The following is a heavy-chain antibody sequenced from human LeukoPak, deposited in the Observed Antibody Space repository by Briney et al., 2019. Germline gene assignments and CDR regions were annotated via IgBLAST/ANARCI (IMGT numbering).Heavy chain of an antibody. CDR2: IYTNGSP. Sequence: SETLSLTCTVSGGSTSSYYWSWIRQPAGKGLEWIGRIYTNGSPNYNPSLKSRVTMSIDTSRNQFSLRLSSVTAADTAVYYCATWDCSSTSCSSDYYYYYMDVWGKGTTVTVSS. J-gene: IGHJ6*03. V-gene: IGHV4-4*07. CDR3: ATWDCSSTSCSSDYYYYYMDV. CDR1: GGSTSSYY. D-gene: IGHD2-2*01.